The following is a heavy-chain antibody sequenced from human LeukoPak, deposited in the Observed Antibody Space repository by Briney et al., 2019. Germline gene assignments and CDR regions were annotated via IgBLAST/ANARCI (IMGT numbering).Heavy chain of an antibody. CDR1: GFTFSSYA. D-gene: IGHD3-3*01. J-gene: IGHJ5*02. V-gene: IGHV3-23*01. CDR3: AKDFWSGYRPYNWFDP. Sequence: GGSLRLSCAASGFTFSSYAMSWVRQAPGKGLEWVSAISGSGGSTYYADSVKGRFTISRGNSKNTLYLQMNSLRAEDTAVYYCAKDFWSGYRPYNWFDPWGQGTLVTVSS. CDR2: ISGSGGST.